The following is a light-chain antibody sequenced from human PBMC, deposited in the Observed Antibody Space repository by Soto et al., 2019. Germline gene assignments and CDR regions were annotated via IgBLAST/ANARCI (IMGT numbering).Light chain of an antibody. V-gene: IGKV4-1*01. CDR3: QQYYSTPYT. CDR2: WAS. CDR1: QSVLYSSNNKNY. J-gene: IGKJ2*01. Sequence: DIVMTQSPDSLAVSLGERATINCKSSQSVLYSSNNKNYLAWYQQKPGQPPKLLIYWASTRESGVPDRFSGRGAGKDFPLPLNSLQGEDVAVYFCQQYYSTPYTFGQGTKLEIK.